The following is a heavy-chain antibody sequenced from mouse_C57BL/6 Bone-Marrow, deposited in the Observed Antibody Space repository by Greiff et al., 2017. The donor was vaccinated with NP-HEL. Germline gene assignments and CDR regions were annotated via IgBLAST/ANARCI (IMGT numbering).Heavy chain of an antibody. CDR1: GYTFTSYW. V-gene: IGHV1-72*01. CDR2: VDPNSGGT. J-gene: IGHJ1*03. CDR3: ARDTTVVATDFDV. Sequence: QVQLQQPGAELVKPGASVKLSCKASGYTFTSYWMHWVKQRPGRGLEWIGRVDPNSGGTKYNEKFKSKATLTVDKPSSPAYMKLSSLTSADSAVYYCARDTTVVATDFDVWGTGTPVTVSS. D-gene: IGHD1-1*01.